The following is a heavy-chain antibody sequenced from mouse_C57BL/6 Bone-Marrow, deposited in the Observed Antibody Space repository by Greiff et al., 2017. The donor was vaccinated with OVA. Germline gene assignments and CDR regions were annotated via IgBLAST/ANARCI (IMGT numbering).Heavy chain of an antibody. CDR2: INSDGGRT. D-gene: IGHD1-1*01. Sequence: EVKLLESGGGLVQPGASLKLSCESNEYEFPSHDMPWVRQTPEKRLELVAAINSDGGRTYYPATMERRFSIARDNTKKTLYLQMSSLRSEDTALYYCARSGSSLYWYFDVWGTGTTVTVFS. V-gene: IGHV5-2*01. CDR3: ARSGSSLYWYFDV. J-gene: IGHJ1*03. CDR1: EYEFPSHD.